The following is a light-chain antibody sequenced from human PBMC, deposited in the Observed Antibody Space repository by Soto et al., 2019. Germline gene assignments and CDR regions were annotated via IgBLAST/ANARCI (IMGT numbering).Light chain of an antibody. V-gene: IGKV3-11*01. Sequence: EIVLTQSPATLSLSPGERATLSCRASQSVSRYLAWYQQKPGQAPRLLIYGASNRATGIPARFSGSGSGTDFTLTISSLETEDFAVYYCQQRSSWPRLTFGGGTRVDI. CDR3: QQRSSWPRLT. J-gene: IGKJ4*01. CDR1: QSVSRY. CDR2: GAS.